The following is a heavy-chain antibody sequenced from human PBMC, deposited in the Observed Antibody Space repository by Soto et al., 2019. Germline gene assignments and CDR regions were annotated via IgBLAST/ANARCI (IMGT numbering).Heavy chain of an antibody. Sequence: SGGSLRLSCAASGFTFSSYAMSWVRQAPGKGLEWVSAISGSGSSTYYADSVKGRFTISRDNSKNTLYLQMNSLRAEDTAVYYCARDENSGWYDAFDIWGQGTMVTVSS. CDR1: GFTFSSYA. D-gene: IGHD6-19*01. J-gene: IGHJ3*02. CDR3: ARDENSGWYDAFDI. CDR2: ISGSGSST. V-gene: IGHV3-23*01.